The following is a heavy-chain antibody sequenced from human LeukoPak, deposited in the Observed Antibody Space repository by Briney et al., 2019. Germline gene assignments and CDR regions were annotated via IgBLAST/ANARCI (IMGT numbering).Heavy chain of an antibody. CDR3: ATSNSGRYSEIDN. V-gene: IGHV4-34*01. CDR2: IYYAGDT. D-gene: IGHD1-26*01. CDR1: GGSFSGYY. J-gene: IGHJ4*02. Sequence: SETLSLTCAVYGGSFSGYYWGWIRQPPGKGLECIGTIYYAGDTYYNPSLESRISISVDTSNNQFSLKLSSVTAADTAVYYCATSNSGRYSEIDNWSQGTLVTVSS.